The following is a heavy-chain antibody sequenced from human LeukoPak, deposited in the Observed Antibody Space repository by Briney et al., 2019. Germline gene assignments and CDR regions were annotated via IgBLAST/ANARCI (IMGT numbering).Heavy chain of an antibody. CDR3: ARGLPPPHPNFDY. Sequence: AASVKVSCKASGYTFTSYDINWVRQATGQGLEWMGWMNPNSGNTGYAQKFQGRVTMTRNTSISTAYMELSSLRSEDTAVYYCARGLPPPHPNFDYWGQGTLVTVSS. J-gene: IGHJ4*02. V-gene: IGHV1-8*01. CDR2: MNPNSGNT. CDR1: GYTFTSYD. D-gene: IGHD2-21*02.